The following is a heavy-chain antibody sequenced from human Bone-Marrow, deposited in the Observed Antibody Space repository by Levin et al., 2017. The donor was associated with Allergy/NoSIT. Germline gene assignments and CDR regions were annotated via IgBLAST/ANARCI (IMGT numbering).Heavy chain of an antibody. D-gene: IGHD3-3*01. CDR2: ISWDSGSL. CDR3: AKEIGSEYDFWSGFYFDY. J-gene: IGHJ4*02. Sequence: PGGSLRLSCTASGFTFDDYAMHWVRQAPGKGLEWVSGISWDSGSLDYADSVRGRFTISRDNAKNSLYLQMNSLRPEDTALYYCAKEIGSEYDFWSGFYFDYWGQGTLVTVSS. CDR1: GFTFDDYA. V-gene: IGHV3-9*01.